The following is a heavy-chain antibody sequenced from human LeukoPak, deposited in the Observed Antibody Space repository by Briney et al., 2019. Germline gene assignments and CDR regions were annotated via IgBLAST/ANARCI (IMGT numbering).Heavy chain of an antibody. CDR3: VCLGLGGLSLD. D-gene: IGHD3-16*01. CDR2: VNSDGTGT. Sequence: GGSLRLSCAASGFTFSRYSMHWVRQAPGKGLVWVSHVNSDGTGTDYADSVKGRFTISRDNAKNTLYLQMNSLRVADTAVYYCVCLGLGGLSLDWGQGTLVTVSS. CDR1: GFTFSRYS. V-gene: IGHV3-74*01. J-gene: IGHJ4*02.